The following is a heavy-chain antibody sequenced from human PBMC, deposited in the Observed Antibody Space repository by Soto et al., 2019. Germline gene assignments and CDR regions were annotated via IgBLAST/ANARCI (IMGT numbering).Heavy chain of an antibody. CDR3: ARDRPSVDTAMAWGYYYYYGMQV. J-gene: IGHJ6*01. Sequence: SETLSLTCAFSVGSISSSNWWSWVRQPPGKGLEWIGEIYHSGSTNYNPSLKSRVTISVDKSKNQFSLKLSSVTAADTAVYYCARDRPSVDTAMAWGYYYYYGMQVLGQGTTVNVSS. D-gene: IGHD5-18*01. CDR2: IYHSGST. CDR1: VGSISSSNW. V-gene: IGHV4-4*02.